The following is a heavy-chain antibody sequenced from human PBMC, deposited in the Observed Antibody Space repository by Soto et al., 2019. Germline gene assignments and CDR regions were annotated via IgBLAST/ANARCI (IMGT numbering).Heavy chain of an antibody. J-gene: IGHJ4*02. D-gene: IGHD1-26*01. V-gene: IGHV3-23*04. CDR3: AKRPRALLTFDY. Sequence: EVQLVDSGGGLVQPGGSLRLSCAASGFIFSNYVISWVRPAPRKGLEWVPSISDSGGTSYYADSVKGRFTISRDNSKNTLYLQMNSLRAEDTAIYYCAKRPRALLTFDYWGQGTPVTVSS. CDR1: GFIFSNYV. CDR2: ISDSGGTS.